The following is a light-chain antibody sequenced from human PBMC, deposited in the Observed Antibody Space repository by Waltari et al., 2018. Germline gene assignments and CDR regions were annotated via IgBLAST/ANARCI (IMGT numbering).Light chain of an antibody. Sequence: EIVLTQSPGTLSLSPGERATLSCRASHSVSSSYLAWYQQKPGQAPRLLIYGASSRATVIPDRFSGSGSGTDFTLTISRLEPEDFAVYYCQQYGSSPLTFGGGTKVEIK. CDR1: HSVSSSY. CDR2: GAS. J-gene: IGKJ4*01. V-gene: IGKV3-20*01. CDR3: QQYGSSPLT.